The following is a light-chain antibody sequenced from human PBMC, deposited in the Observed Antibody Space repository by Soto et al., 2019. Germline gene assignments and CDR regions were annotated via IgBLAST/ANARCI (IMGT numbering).Light chain of an antibody. CDR1: SSDVGGYNY. J-gene: IGLJ1*01. V-gene: IGLV2-11*01. CDR2: DVS. Sequence: HSVLPQPRSVSGSPGQSVTISCTGTSSDVGGYNYVSWYQQHPGKAPKLMIYDVSKRPSGVPDRFSGSKSGNTASLTISGLQAEDEADYYCCSYAGSYYVFGTGTKVTVL. CDR3: CSYAGSYYV.